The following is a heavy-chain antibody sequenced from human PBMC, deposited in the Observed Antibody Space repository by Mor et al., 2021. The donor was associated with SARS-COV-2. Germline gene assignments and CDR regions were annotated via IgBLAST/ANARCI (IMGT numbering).Heavy chain of an antibody. J-gene: IGHJ4*02. D-gene: IGHD1-7*01. CDR3: AKVTWNFAADPFDF. CDR2: VTASGDRT. Sequence: VRQAPGKGLEWVASVTASGDRTFYEESVKGRFSISRDNSNKTLSLQMDNLRVEDTAIYYCAKVTWNFAADPFDFWGQGTL. V-gene: IGHV3-23*01.